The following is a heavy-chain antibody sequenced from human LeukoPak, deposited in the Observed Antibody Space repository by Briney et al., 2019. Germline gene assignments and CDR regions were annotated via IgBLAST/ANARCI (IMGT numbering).Heavy chain of an antibody. CDR1: GITFSSLW. D-gene: IGHD2-15*01. Sequence: PGGSLRLSCAASGITFSSLWMSWFRQAPGKGLEWVADIKQDGSEEHYVASVKGRFTISRDSTSLYLQMSSLRAEDTAVYYCAGGQGWHFDLWGRGTLITVSS. J-gene: IGHJ2*01. V-gene: IGHV3-7*01. CDR2: IKQDGSEE. CDR3: AGGQGWHFDL.